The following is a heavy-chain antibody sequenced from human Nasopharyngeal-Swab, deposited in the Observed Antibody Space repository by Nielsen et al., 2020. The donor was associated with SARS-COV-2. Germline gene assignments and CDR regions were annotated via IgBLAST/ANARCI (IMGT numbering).Heavy chain of an antibody. CDR3: AYSSSFGYFDY. CDR1: GYTFTGYF. V-gene: IGHV1-2*06. CDR2: INPNSGCT. D-gene: IGHD6-6*01. Sequence: ASVKVSCKASGYTFTGYFLHWVRQAPGQGLEWMGRINPNSGCTNYAQKFQGRVTMTRDTSISTAYMELSRLRSDDTAVYYCAYSSSFGYFDYWGQGTLVIVSS. J-gene: IGHJ4*02.